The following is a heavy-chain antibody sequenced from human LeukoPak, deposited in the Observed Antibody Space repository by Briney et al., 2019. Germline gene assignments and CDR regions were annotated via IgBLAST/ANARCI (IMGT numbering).Heavy chain of an antibody. Sequence: ASVKVSCKASGYTFTTYYIHWVRQAPGQGLEWMGIINPTGGSTTHAQKFQGRVTMTRDTSISTAYMELSRLRSDDTAVYYCARDGGSYRYYYYYGMDVWGQGTTVTVSS. CDR1: GYTFTTYY. CDR2: INPTGGST. CDR3: ARDGGSYRYYYYYGMDV. V-gene: IGHV1-46*01. J-gene: IGHJ6*02. D-gene: IGHD1-26*01.